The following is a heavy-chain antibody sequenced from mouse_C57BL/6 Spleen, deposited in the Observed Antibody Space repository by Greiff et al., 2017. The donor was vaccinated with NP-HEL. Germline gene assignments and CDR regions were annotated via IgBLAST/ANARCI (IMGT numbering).Heavy chain of an antibody. Sequence: QVHVKQSGAELVKPGASVKISCKASGYAFSSYWMNWVKQRPGKGLEWIGQIYPGDGDTNYNGKFKGKATLTADKSSSTAYMQLSSLTSEDSAVYFCARGDYGSSYYWYFDVWGTGTTVTVSS. V-gene: IGHV1-80*01. D-gene: IGHD1-1*01. J-gene: IGHJ1*03. CDR3: ARGDYGSSYYWYFDV. CDR2: IYPGDGDT. CDR1: GYAFSSYW.